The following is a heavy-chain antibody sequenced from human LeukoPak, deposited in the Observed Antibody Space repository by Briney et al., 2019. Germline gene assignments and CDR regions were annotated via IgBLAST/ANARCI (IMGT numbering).Heavy chain of an antibody. CDR1: GFTFSSYG. CDR2: ISYDGSNK. V-gene: IGHV3-30*03. J-gene: IGHJ6*02. D-gene: IGHD3-10*01. Sequence: GGSLRLSCAASGFTFSSYGMHWVRQAPGKGLEWVAVISYDGSNKYYADSVKGRFTISRDNAKNSLYLQMNSLRAEDTAVHYCAREWYGSGSPNERDYYYYGMDVWGQGTTVTVSS. CDR3: AREWYGSGSPNERDYYYYGMDV.